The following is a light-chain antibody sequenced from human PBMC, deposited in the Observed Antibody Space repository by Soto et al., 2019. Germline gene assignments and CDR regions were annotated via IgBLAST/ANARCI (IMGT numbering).Light chain of an antibody. CDR1: SSDIGGYNF. J-gene: IGLJ2*01. V-gene: IGLV2-8*01. CDR3: GSYAGINNVI. Sequence: QSALTQPPSASGSPGQSVTISCTGTSSDIGGYNFVSWYQHHPGKAPKLMIYDVSKRPSGVPDRFSGSKSGNTASLTVSGLQAEDEADYYCGSYAGINNVILGGGTKLTVL. CDR2: DVS.